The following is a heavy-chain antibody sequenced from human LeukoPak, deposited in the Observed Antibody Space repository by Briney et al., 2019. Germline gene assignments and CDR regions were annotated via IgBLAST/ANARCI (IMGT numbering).Heavy chain of an antibody. CDR3: ARFCSGCDGDY. J-gene: IGHJ4*02. CDR2: IYYSGST. Sequence: SETLSLTCTVSGGSLSSYYWSWIRQPPGKGLEWIGYIYYSGSTNYNPSLKSRVTISVDTSKNQFSLKLSSVTAADTAVYYCARFCSGCDGDYWGQGTLVTVSS. V-gene: IGHV4-59*01. D-gene: IGHD3-3*01. CDR1: GGSLSSYY.